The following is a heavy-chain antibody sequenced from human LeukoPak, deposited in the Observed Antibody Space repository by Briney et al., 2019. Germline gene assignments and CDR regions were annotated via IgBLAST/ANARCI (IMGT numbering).Heavy chain of an antibody. CDR2: INPNSGGT. V-gene: IGHV1-2*04. J-gene: IGHJ4*02. CDR1: GYTFTGYY. CDR3: ARGPIGTYYDFWSGYPIDY. D-gene: IGHD3-3*01. Sequence: ASVKVSCKASGYTFTGYYMHWVRQAPGQGLEWMGWINPNSGGTNYAQKFQGWVTMTRDTSISTAYMELSRLRSDDTAVYYCARGPIGTYYDFWSGYPIDYWGQGTLVTVSS.